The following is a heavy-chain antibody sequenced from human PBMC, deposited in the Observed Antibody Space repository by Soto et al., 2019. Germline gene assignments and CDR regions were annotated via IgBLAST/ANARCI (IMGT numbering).Heavy chain of an antibody. CDR1: GFTVSSNY. V-gene: IGHV3-66*01. J-gene: IGHJ5*02. Sequence: GGSLRLSCSASGFTVSSNYMSWVRQAPGKGLEWVSVIYSGGSTYYADSVKGRFTISRDNSKNTLYLQMNSLRAEDTAVYYCARMGDSSGYSGWFDPWGQGTLVTVSS. CDR2: IYSGGST. CDR3: ARMGDSSGYSGWFDP. D-gene: IGHD3-22*01.